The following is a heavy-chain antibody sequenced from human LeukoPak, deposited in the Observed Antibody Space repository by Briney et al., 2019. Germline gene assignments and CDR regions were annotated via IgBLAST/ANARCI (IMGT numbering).Heavy chain of an antibody. Sequence: ASVKVSCKASGGTFSSYAISWVRQAPGQGLEWMGGIIPIFGTASYAQKFQGRVTITADESTSTAYMELSSLRSEDTAVYYCASSQTAMVTNYYYYYYMDVWGEGTTVTVSS. V-gene: IGHV1-69*13. CDR1: GGTFSSYA. D-gene: IGHD5-18*01. J-gene: IGHJ6*03. CDR3: ASSQTAMVTNYYYYYYMDV. CDR2: IIPIFGTA.